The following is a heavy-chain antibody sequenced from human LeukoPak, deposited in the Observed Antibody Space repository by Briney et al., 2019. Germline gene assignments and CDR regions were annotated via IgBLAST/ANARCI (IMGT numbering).Heavy chain of an antibody. J-gene: IGHJ4*02. CDR2: IKQDGSEK. V-gene: IGHV3-7*01. Sequence: GASVKLSCAASGFTFSGFWMNWVRQAPGKGLEWVANIKQDGSEKYYVDSVKGRFTISRDNAKNSLYLQMNSLRAEDTAVYYCARDNVFDWAGYYFDYWGQGTLVTVSS. CDR1: GFTFSGFW. CDR3: ARDNVFDWAGYYFDY. D-gene: IGHD3-9*01.